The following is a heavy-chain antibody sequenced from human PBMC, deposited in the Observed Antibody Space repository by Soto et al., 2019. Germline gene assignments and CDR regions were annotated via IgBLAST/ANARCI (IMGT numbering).Heavy chain of an antibody. Sequence: EVQLVESGGGLVQPGGSLRLSCAASGFTFSSYVMYWVRQAPGKGLEYVSAISSNGGSTYYANSVKGRFTISRDNSKNTLYLQMGSLRAEDMAVYYCTRDTISGSYCFDYWGQGTLVTVSS. CDR3: TRDTISGSYCFDY. V-gene: IGHV3-64*01. CDR1: GFTFSSYV. CDR2: ISSNGGST. D-gene: IGHD1-26*01. J-gene: IGHJ4*02.